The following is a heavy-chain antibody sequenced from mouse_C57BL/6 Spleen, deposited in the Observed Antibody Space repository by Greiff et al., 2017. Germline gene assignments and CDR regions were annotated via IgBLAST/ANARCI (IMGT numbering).Heavy chain of an antibody. CDR2: ISRGGSYT. Sequence: EVQLQQSGGDLVKPGGSLKLSCAASGFTFSGYGMSWVRQTPDKRLEWVATISRGGSYTYYPDSVQGRFTISRDNAKNTLYLQMSSLTSEDTAMYYGARQRYYYGSSYSAMDYWGQGTAVTVSS. D-gene: IGHD1-1*01. CDR3: ARQRYYYGSSYSAMDY. V-gene: IGHV5-6*01. CDR1: GFTFSGYG. J-gene: IGHJ4*01.